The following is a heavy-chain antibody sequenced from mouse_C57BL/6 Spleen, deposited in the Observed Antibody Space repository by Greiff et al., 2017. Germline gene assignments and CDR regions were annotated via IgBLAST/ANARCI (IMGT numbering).Heavy chain of an antibody. J-gene: IGHJ2*01. CDR1: GYTFTSYW. CDR3: ARGFAITTVVAFDY. V-gene: IGHV1-69*01. Sequence: QVQLKQPGAELVMPGASVKLSCKASGYTFTSYWMHWVKQRPGQGLEWIGEIDPSDSYTIYNQKFKGKSTLTVDKSSSTAYMQLSSLTSEDSAVYYCARGFAITTVVAFDYWGQGTTLTVSS. CDR2: IDPSDSYT. D-gene: IGHD1-1*01.